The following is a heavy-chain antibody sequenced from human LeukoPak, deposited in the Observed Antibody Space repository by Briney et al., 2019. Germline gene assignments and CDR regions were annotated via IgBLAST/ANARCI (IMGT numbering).Heavy chain of an antibody. V-gene: IGHV3-21*01. Sequence: GGSLRLSCAVSGFTFSSYSMNWVRQAPGKGLEWVSSISSSSSYIYYADSVKGRFTISRDNAKNSLYLQMDSLRAEDTAVYYCASSGARYCSSTSCYTAKVRNYYYYYGMDVWGQGTTVTVSS. CDR3: ASSGARYCSSTSCYTAKVRNYYYYYGMDV. J-gene: IGHJ6*02. D-gene: IGHD2-2*02. CDR2: ISSSSSYI. CDR1: GFTFSSYS.